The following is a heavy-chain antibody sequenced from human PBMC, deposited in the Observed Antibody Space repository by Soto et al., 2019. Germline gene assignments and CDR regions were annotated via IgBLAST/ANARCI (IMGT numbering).Heavy chain of an antibody. V-gene: IGHV3-43*01. J-gene: IGHJ4*02. Sequence: GGSLRLSCAASGFTFDDYTMHWVRQAPGKGLEWVSLISWDGGSTYYADSVKGRFTISRDNSKNSLYLQMNSLRTEDTALYYCAKDTGITGTDPTFDYRGQGTLVTVSS. CDR2: ISWDGGST. CDR1: GFTFDDYT. CDR3: AKDTGITGTDPTFDY. D-gene: IGHD1-7*01.